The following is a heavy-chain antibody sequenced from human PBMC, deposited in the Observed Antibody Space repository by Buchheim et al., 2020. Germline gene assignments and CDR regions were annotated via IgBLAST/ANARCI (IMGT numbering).Heavy chain of an antibody. CDR1: GFTFSSYE. CDR2: ISSSGSTI. V-gene: IGHV3-48*03. CDR3: ASGLYSSSPFYAFDI. Sequence: EVQLVESGGGLIQPGGSLRPSCAASGFTFSSYEMNWVRQAPGKGLEWVSYISSSGSTIYYADSVKGRFTISRDNAKNSLYLQMNSLRAEDTAVYYCASGLYSSSPFYAFDIWGQGT. D-gene: IGHD6-13*01. J-gene: IGHJ3*02.